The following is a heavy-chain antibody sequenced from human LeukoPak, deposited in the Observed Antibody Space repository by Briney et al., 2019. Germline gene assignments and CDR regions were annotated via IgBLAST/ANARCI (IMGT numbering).Heavy chain of an antibody. D-gene: IGHD3-3*01. Sequence: SETLSLTCAVSGGSISSSNWWSWVRQPPGKGLEWIGEIDHSGSTNYNPSLKSRVTISVDTSKNQFSLKLSSVTAADTAVYYCARGAYDFWSGYYYTGYYYYMDVWGKGTTVTVSS. CDR1: GGSISSSNW. CDR2: IDHSGST. V-gene: IGHV4-4*02. CDR3: ARGAYDFWSGYYYTGYYYYMDV. J-gene: IGHJ6*03.